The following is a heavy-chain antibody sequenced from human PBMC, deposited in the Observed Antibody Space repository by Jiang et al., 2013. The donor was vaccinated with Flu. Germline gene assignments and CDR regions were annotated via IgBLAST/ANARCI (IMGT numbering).Heavy chain of an antibody. Sequence: SETLSLTCTVSGGSISSYYWSWIRQPAGKGLEWIGRIYTSGSTNYNPSLKSRVTMSVDTSKNQFSLKLSSVTAADTAVYYCARDTSARRRSYYMDVWGKGTTVTVSS. D-gene: IGHD1-14*01. CDR3: ARDTSARRRSYYMDV. V-gene: IGHV4-4*07. CDR1: GGSISSYY. CDR2: IYTSGST. J-gene: IGHJ6*03.